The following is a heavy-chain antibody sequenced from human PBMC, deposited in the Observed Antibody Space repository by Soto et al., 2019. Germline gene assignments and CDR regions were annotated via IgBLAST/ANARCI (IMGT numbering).Heavy chain of an antibody. CDR3: AKDRYDFQHAPYYFHN. D-gene: IGHD1-20*01. J-gene: IGHJ4*02. V-gene: IGHV3-30*18. CDR2: IRYDGSNK. Sequence: LRLSCAGSGFTFSSYGMHWVRQAPGKGLEWVAVIRYDGSNKYYADSVKGRFTISRDNSKNTLYLQMSSLRAEDTAVYHCAKDRYDFQHAPYYFHNWGQGTLVTVSS. CDR1: GFTFSSYG.